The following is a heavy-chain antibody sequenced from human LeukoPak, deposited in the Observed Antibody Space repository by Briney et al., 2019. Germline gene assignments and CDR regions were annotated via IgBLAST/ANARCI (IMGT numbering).Heavy chain of an antibody. D-gene: IGHD2-2*02. CDR1: GGTFSSYA. Sequence: ASVKVSCKASGGTFSSYAISWVRQAPGQGREWMGGIIPIFGTANYAQKFQGRVTITADESTSTAYMELSSLRSEDTAVYYCARGVVQAAIFDGFDPWGQGTLVTVSS. CDR3: ARGVVQAAIFDGFDP. V-gene: IGHV1-69*13. CDR2: IIPIFGTA. J-gene: IGHJ5*02.